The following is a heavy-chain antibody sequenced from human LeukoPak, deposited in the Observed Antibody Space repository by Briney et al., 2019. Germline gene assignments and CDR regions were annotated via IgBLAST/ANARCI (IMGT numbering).Heavy chain of an antibody. V-gene: IGHV4-39*02. D-gene: IGHD2-21*01. CDR2: MYYRGTT. CDR3: AREYSRSVVAGSRPDL. Sequence: SETLALTCSVSGGSISSSSYHWGWIRQSPGKGLEWIGSMYYRGTTYESSSLKSRLTLSIDTSNNQFSLKLTSVTAADTAVYFCAREYSRSVVAGSRPDLWGQGLLVTVSS. J-gene: IGHJ4*02. CDR1: GGSISSSSYH.